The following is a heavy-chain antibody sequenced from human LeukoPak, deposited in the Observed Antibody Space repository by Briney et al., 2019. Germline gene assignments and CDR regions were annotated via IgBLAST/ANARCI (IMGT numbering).Heavy chain of an antibody. Sequence: GGSLRLSCAASGFTFSSYAMSWVRQVPGKGLEWVSAISGGGGSTYSADSVKGRFTISRDNSKNTLSLQMNSLRVEDSAVYYCARQLGYCSDGNCYFDFWGQGALVTVS. D-gene: IGHD2-15*01. CDR1: GFTFSSYA. CDR3: ARQLGYCSDGNCYFDF. V-gene: IGHV3-23*01. CDR2: ISGGGGST. J-gene: IGHJ4*02.